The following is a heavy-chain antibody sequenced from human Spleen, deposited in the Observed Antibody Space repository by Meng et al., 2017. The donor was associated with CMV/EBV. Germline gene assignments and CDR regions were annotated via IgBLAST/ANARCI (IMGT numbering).Heavy chain of an antibody. J-gene: IGHJ5*02. D-gene: IGHD6-19*01. Sequence: LSLTCAASGFTFSSYTMNWVRQAPGKGLEWVSAIGITTGYIYYADSVKGRFTISRDNARNSLFLQMNNLRVGDTAVYYCARVSSGWYFPWGQGTLVTVSS. CDR2: IGITTGYI. V-gene: IGHV3-21*06. CDR1: GFTFSSYT. CDR3: ARVSSGWYFP.